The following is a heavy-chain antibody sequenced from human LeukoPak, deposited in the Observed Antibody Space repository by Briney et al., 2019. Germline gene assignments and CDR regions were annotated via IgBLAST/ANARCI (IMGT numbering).Heavy chain of an antibody. Sequence: SETLSLTCTVSGGSISSHYWSWIRQPPGKGLEWIGYIYYSRSTNYNPSLKSRVTMSLDTSKNQFSLNLSSVTAADTAVYYCAGATGPYWYFDLWGRGTLVTVSS. CDR1: GGSISSHY. D-gene: IGHD1-1*01. J-gene: IGHJ2*01. CDR2: IYYSRST. V-gene: IGHV4-59*08. CDR3: AGATGPYWYFDL.